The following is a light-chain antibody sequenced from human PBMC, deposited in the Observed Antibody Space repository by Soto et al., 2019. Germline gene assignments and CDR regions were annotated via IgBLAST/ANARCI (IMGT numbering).Light chain of an antibody. CDR3: RSWNSSLSAYV. V-gene: IGLV1-40*01. CDR2: GNS. CDR1: SSNIGAGYD. Sequence: QSVLTQPPSVSGAPGQRVTISCLGSSSNIGAGYDVHWYQQFPGTAPKLLIYGNSNRPSGVPDRFSGSAAGTSASLATTGLQAENEADYYYRSWNSSLSAYVCGTGTKVTVL. J-gene: IGLJ1*01.